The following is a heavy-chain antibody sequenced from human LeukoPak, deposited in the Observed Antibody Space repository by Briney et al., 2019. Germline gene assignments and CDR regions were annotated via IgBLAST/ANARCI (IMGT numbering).Heavy chain of an antibody. CDR2: IIPIFGTA. Sequence: SVKVSCKASGGTFSSYAISWVRQAPGQGLEWMGGIIPIFGTANYAQKFQGRVTITADESTSTAYMELSSLRSEDTAVYYCARGRWLQACFDYWGQGTLVTVSS. V-gene: IGHV1-69*13. CDR3: ARGRWLQACFDY. J-gene: IGHJ4*02. D-gene: IGHD5-24*01. CDR1: GGTFSSYA.